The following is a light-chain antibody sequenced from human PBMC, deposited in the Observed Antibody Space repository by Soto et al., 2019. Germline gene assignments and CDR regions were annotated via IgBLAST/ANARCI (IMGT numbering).Light chain of an antibody. CDR3: CSYAGSSSWV. J-gene: IGLJ3*02. Sequence: QSVLTQPPSVSGAPGQRVTISCTGSSSNFGAGYDAHWYQQLPGTAPKLMIYEGSKRPSGVSNRFSGSKSGNTASLTISGLQAEDEADYYCCSYAGSSSWVFGGGTKLTVL. CDR1: SSNFGAGYD. V-gene: IGLV1-40*01. CDR2: EGS.